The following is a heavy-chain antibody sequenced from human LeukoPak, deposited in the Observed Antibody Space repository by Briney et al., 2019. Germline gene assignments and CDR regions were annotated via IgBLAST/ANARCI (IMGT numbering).Heavy chain of an antibody. CDR1: GYTFTSYA. J-gene: IGHJ4*02. CDR3: ARGGYDSSGYLEYYFDY. V-gene: IGHV7-4-1*02. CDR2: INTNTGNP. D-gene: IGHD3-22*01. Sequence: ASVKVSCKASGYTFTSYAMNWVRQAPGQGLEWMGWINTNTGNPTYAQGFTGRFVFSLDTSVSTAYLQISSLKVEDTAVYYCARGGYDSSGYLEYYFDYWGQGTLVTVSS.